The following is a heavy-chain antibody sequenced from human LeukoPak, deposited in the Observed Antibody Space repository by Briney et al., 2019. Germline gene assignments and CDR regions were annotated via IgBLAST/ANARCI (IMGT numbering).Heavy chain of an antibody. CDR2: IWVDGSKK. J-gene: IGHJ4*02. V-gene: IGHV3-33*01. Sequence: GGSLRLSCATSGFTFSSYSTQWVRQAPGKGLEWVAVIWVDGSKKFYADSVEGRFTISRDDSKSTSYLQMNSLRAEDTAVYYCARDQGYCSGGRCHSHFDYWGQGTLVTVSS. CDR3: ARDQGYCSGGRCHSHFDY. D-gene: IGHD2-15*01. CDR1: GFTFSSYS.